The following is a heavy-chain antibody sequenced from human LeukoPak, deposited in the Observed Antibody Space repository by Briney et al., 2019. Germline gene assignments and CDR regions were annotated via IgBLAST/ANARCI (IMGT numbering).Heavy chain of an antibody. CDR2: MNSNSGNT. V-gene: IGHV1-8*03. D-gene: IGHD5-18*01. CDR3: ARGRGYSYGYADY. Sequence: ASVKVSCKGYGYTFINHDIDWVRQAAGQGLEWMGWMNSNSGNTGYAQKFQGRVTFTRDTSISTAYMELYSLTSDDTAVYYCARGRGYSYGYADYWGQGTLVTVSS. CDR1: GYTFINHD. J-gene: IGHJ4*02.